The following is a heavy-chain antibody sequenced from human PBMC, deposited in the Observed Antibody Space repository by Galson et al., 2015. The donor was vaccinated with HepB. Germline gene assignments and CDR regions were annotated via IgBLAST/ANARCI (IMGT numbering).Heavy chain of an antibody. CDR2: ISGSGGNT. D-gene: IGHD4-17*01. CDR3: TRDPNGDYVGAFES. CDR1: GFTSSAYG. Sequence: SLRLSCAASGFTSSAYGITWIRQDPEKGLEWVSNISGSGGNTYYADSVKGRFTISRDNSKTTVYLQMNRLRDEDTAIYYCTRDPNGDYVGAFESWGQGTLVTVSS. J-gene: IGHJ4*02. V-gene: IGHV3-23*01.